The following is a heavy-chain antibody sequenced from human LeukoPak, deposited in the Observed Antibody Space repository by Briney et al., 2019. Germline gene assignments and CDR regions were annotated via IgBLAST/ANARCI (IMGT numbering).Heavy chain of an antibody. CDR1: GGSFSGYY. CDR2: INHSGST. D-gene: IGHD2-15*01. J-gene: IGHJ4*02. V-gene: IGHV4-34*01. CDR3: ARVPSRYCSGGSCSSDGYSPFDY. Sequence: SETLSLTCAVYGGSFSGYYWSWIRQPPGKGLEWIGEINHSGSTNYNPSLKSRVTISVDTSKNQFSLKLSSVTAADTAVYYCARVPSRYCSGGSCSSDGYSPFDYWGQGTLVTVSS.